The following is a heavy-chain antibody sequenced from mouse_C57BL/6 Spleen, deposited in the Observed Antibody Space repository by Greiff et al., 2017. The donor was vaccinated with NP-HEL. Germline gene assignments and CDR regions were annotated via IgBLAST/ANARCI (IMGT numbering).Heavy chain of an antibody. J-gene: IGHJ2*01. D-gene: IGHD1-1*01. V-gene: IGHV5-16*01. CDR1: GFTFSDYY. CDR2: INYDGSST. Sequence: EVQVVESEGGLVQPGSSMKLSCTASGFTFSDYYMAWVRQVPEKGLEWVANINYDGSSTYYLDSLKSRFIISRDNAKNILYLQMSSLKSEDTATYYCARVLLRYYYFDYWGQGTTLTVSS. CDR3: ARVLLRYYYFDY.